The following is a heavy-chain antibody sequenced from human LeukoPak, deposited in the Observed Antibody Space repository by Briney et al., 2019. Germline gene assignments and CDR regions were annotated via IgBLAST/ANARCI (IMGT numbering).Heavy chain of an antibody. CDR3: ARRVLTMVRGSDYFDY. CDR2: INHSGST. Sequence: PSETLSLTCTVSGGSISSYYWSWIRQPPGKGLEWIGEINHSGSTNYNPSLKSRVTISVDTSKNQFSLKLSSVTAADTAVYYCARRVLTMVRGSDYFDYWGQGTLVTVSS. D-gene: IGHD3-10*01. J-gene: IGHJ4*02. V-gene: IGHV4-34*01. CDR1: GGSISSYY.